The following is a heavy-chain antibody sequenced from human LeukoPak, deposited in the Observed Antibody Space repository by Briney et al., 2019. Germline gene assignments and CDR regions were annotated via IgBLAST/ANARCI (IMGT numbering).Heavy chain of an antibody. CDR2: NYWKDDK. J-gene: IGHJ4*02. CDR1: GFSLSTSGVG. CDR3: ARVLSRCSGGSCYPPAFDY. D-gene: IGHD2-15*01. Sequence: SGPTLVSPTQTLTLTCTFSGFSLSTSGVGVGWIRQPPGKALEWLALNYWKDDKRYIPSLKSRLTITKDTSKSQVVLTMTNMDPVGTATYYCARVLSRCSGGSCYPPAFDYWGQGTLVTVSS. V-gene: IGHV2-5*01.